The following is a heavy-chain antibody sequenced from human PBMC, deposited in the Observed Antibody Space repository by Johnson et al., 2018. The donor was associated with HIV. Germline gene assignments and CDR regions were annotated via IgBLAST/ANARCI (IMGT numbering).Heavy chain of an antibody. J-gene: IGHJ3*02. CDR1: GFTFDDYG. D-gene: IGHD1-1*01. V-gene: IGHV3-20*04. CDR3: ARGGIIHEAFDI. CDR2: INWNGGST. Sequence: VQLVESGGGVVRPGGSLRLSCAASGFTFDDYGMSWVRQGPGKGLEWVSGINWNGGSTGYADSVKGRFTISRDNAKNSLYLQMSSLRAEDKAVYYCARGGIIHEAFDIWGQGTMVTVSS.